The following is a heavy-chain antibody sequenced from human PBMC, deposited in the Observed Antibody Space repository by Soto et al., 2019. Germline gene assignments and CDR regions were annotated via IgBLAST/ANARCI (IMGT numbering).Heavy chain of an antibody. CDR1: GGSISSGGYS. J-gene: IGHJ4*02. D-gene: IGHD3-22*01. Sequence: LSLTCAVSGGSISSGGYSWSWIRQPPGKGLEWIGFFHHSGSTYYITSLKSRLTISVDRSKNQFSLKLSSVTAADTAVYYCARANPYYYDSSGYYPFDFWGQGTLVTVSS. V-gene: IGHV4-30-2*01. CDR2: FHHSGST. CDR3: ARANPYYYDSSGYYPFDF.